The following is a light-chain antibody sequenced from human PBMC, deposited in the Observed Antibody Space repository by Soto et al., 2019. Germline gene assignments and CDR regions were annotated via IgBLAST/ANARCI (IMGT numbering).Light chain of an antibody. Sequence: QSVLTQPPSVSXAPGQRVTISCTGSSSNIGAGYDVHWYQQLPGTAPKLLIYGNSNRPSGVPDRFSGSKSGTSASLAITGLQAEDEADYYCQSYDSSLSWVFGGGTKVTVL. CDR1: SSNIGAGYD. J-gene: IGLJ3*02. CDR2: GNS. CDR3: QSYDSSLSWV. V-gene: IGLV1-40*01.